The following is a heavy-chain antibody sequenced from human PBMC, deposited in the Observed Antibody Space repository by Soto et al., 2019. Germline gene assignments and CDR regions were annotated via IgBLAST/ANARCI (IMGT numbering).Heavy chain of an antibody. CDR2: INHSGST. D-gene: IGHD2-8*02. CDR1: GGSFGGYH. J-gene: IGHJ4*02. Sequence: SETLTLTCTVYGGSFGGYHRTWIRQPPGTGLEWIGEINHSGSTNYNPSLKSRVTISVDTSKNQFSLKLTSVTAADTAVYYCARDKITGLFDYWGQGTLVTVSS. V-gene: IGHV4-34*01. CDR3: ARDKITGLFDY.